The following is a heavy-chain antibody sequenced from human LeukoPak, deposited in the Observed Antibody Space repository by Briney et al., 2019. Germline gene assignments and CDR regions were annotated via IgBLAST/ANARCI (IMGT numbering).Heavy chain of an antibody. Sequence: GESLKISCKASGYTFNSYCIAWVRQMPGKGLEWMGIIHPGDSKTTYSPSFQGQVTISADKSITSAYLQWSRLKASDGAMYYCAYFGGGGYDIWGQGTVVSVSS. D-gene: IGHD3-10*01. J-gene: IGHJ3*02. V-gene: IGHV5-51*01. CDR2: IHPGDSKT. CDR3: AYFGGGGYDI. CDR1: GYTFNSYC.